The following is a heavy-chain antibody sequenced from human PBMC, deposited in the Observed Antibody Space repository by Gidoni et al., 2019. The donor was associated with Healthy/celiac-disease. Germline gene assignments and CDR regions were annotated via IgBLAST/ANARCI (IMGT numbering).Heavy chain of an antibody. J-gene: IGHJ6*03. CDR2: ISGSGGST. V-gene: IGHV3-23*01. Sequence: EVQLLESGGGLVQPGGSLRLSCAASGFTFSSYAMSWVRQAPGKGLEWVSAISGSGGSTYYADSVKGRFTISRDNSKNTLYLQMNSLRAEDTAVYYCAKDRYYDFWSGQVYYMDVWGKGTTVTVSS. CDR3: AKDRYYDFWSGQVYYMDV. CDR1: GFTFSSYA. D-gene: IGHD3-3*01.